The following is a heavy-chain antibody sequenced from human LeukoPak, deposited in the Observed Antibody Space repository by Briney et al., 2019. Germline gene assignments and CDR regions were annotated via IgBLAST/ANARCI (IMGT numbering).Heavy chain of an antibody. CDR2: IYYSGSP. J-gene: IGHJ6*03. CDR3: ARGATLYYYYYYYMDV. Sequence: PSETLSLTCTVSGGSLTSSSYYWGWIRQPPGKGLEWIGSIYYSGSPYYKSSLKSRVTISVDTSKNQFSLKLSSVTAADTAVYYCARGATLYYYYYYYMDVWGKGTTVTISS. CDR1: GGSLTSSSYY. D-gene: IGHD5-12*01. V-gene: IGHV4-39*07.